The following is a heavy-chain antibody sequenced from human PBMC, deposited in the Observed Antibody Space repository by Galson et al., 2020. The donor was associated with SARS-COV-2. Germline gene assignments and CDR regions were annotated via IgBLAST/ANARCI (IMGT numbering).Heavy chain of an antibody. J-gene: IGHJ3*01. CDR2: LYTSGNS. D-gene: IGHD6-19*01. V-gene: IGHV4-4*07. CDR3: ARVAVAGAFDL. Sequence: SETLSLTCTVSGGSINNYYWSWIRQPAGKGLEWVGRLYTSGNSNYNPSLKSRVTMSIDTAKNQFSLKVISVTAADTAIYYCARVAVAGAFDLWGDGTMVTVSS. CDR1: GGSINNYY.